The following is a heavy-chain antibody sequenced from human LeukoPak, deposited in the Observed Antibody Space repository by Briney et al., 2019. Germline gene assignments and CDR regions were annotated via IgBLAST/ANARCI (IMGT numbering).Heavy chain of an antibody. J-gene: IGHJ4*02. CDR3: ARQYYYYSIDS. Sequence: PSETLSLTCTVSGASISSYYWSWIRQPPGKGVEWIGYIHYSEGTRYSPSLKSRVTISVDTSKNQFSLKLSSVTAADTAVYYCARQYYYYSIDSWGQGTLVTVSS. CDR1: GASISSYY. CDR2: IHYSEGT. V-gene: IGHV4-59*08. D-gene: IGHD3-22*01.